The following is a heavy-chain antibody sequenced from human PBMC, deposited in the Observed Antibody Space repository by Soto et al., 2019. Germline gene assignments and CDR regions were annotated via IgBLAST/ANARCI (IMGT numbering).Heavy chain of an antibody. J-gene: IGHJ6*02. CDR1: GSSIRNRNC. CDR2: IYHSGST. CDR3: ARDYGDYDDYYYGMDV. Sequence: SGTLSPTCAFPGSSIRNRNCGRWVRQPPGKGLEWIGEIYHSGSTNYNPSLKSRVTISVDKSKNQFSLKLSSVTAADTAVYYCARDYGDYDDYYYGMDVWGQGTTVT. V-gene: IGHV4-4*02. D-gene: IGHD4-17*01.